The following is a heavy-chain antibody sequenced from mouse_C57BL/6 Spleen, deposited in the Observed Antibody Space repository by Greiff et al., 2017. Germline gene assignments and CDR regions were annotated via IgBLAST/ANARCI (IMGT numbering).Heavy chain of an antibody. Sequence: VQGVESGGGLVKPGGSLQLSCAASGFTFSSYAMSWVRQTPEKRLEWVATISDGGSYTYYPDNVKGRFTISRDTAKNNLYLQMSHLKSEDTAMYYWARASDGYYYAMDYWGQGTSVTVSA. CDR2: ISDGGSYT. V-gene: IGHV5-4*01. D-gene: IGHD2-3*01. CDR1: GFTFSSYA. J-gene: IGHJ4*01. CDR3: ARASDGYYYAMDY.